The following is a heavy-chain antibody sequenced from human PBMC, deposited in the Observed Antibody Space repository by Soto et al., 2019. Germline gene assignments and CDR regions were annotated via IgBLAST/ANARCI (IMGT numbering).Heavy chain of an antibody. CDR3: ARDHGRAFPQDGMDV. V-gene: IGHV3-74*01. CDR1: GFTFSSYW. Sequence: PGGSLRLSCAASGFTFSSYWMHWVRQAPGKGLVWVSRINSDGSSTSYADSVKGRFTISRDNAKNTLYLQMNSLRAEDTAVYYCARDHGRAFPQDGMDVWGQGTTVTVSS. J-gene: IGHJ6*02. CDR2: INSDGSST. D-gene: IGHD1-26*01.